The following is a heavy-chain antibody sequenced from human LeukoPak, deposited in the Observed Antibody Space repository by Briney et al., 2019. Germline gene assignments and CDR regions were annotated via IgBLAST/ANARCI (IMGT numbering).Heavy chain of an antibody. Sequence: PSETLSLTCTVSGGSISRSNYYWSWIRQPPGKGLEWIGYIYHSGSTYYNPSLKSRVTISVDRSKNQFSLKLSSVTAADTAVYYCARSWYNWNTGAFDIWGQGTMVTVSS. CDR3: ARSWYNWNTGAFDI. D-gene: IGHD1/OR15-1a*01. V-gene: IGHV4-30-2*01. CDR2: IYHSGST. J-gene: IGHJ3*02. CDR1: GGSISRSNYY.